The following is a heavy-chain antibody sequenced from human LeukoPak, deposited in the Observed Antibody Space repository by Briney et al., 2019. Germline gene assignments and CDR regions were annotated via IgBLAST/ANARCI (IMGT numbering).Heavy chain of an antibody. J-gene: IGHJ4*02. CDR3: VTLLSNAAFDY. CDR1: GYTFTGYF. V-gene: IGHV1-2*02. Sequence: ASVKVSCKASGYTFTGYFMHWVRQAPGQGLGWMGWINPNSGDTKYAQNFQGRVTMTRDTSITTAYMELTRLRSDDTAVYYCVTLLSNAAFDYWGQGTLVAVSS. D-gene: IGHD6-25*01. CDR2: INPNSGDT.